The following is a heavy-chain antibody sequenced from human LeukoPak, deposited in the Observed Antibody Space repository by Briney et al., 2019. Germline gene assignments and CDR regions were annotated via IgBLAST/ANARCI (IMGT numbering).Heavy chain of an antibody. Sequence: PGGSLRLSCAASGFTFSSYSMNWVRQAPGKGLEWVSYISSSSSTIYYADSVKGRFTISRDNARNSLYLQMNSLRAEDTAVYYCARSIFGVVMKYYYYMDVWGKGTTVTVSS. CDR1: GFTFSSYS. V-gene: IGHV3-48*01. J-gene: IGHJ6*03. CDR3: ARSIFGVVMKYYYYMDV. D-gene: IGHD3-3*01. CDR2: ISSSSSTI.